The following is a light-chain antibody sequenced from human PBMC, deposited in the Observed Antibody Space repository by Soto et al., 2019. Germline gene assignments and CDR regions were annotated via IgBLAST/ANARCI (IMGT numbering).Light chain of an antibody. Sequence: QSALTQPASVSGSPGQSITISCTGTSSDVGAYNHVSWYQQHPGRAPQLIIYHVSNRPSGVSNRFSGSKSDNTASLTISGLQAEDEADYYCSSFTSSSSYVFGPGTKLTVL. CDR1: SSDVGAYNH. CDR2: HVS. J-gene: IGLJ1*01. V-gene: IGLV2-14*03. CDR3: SSFTSSSSYV.